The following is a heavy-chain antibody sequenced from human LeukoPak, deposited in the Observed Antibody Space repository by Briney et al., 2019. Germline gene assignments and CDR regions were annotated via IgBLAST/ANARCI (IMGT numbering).Heavy chain of an antibody. CDR2: IIPTFGTA. V-gene: IGHV1-69*06. CDR3: ARSISSWWNYYNYYMDV. CDR1: GGTFSSYG. D-gene: IGHD6-13*01. J-gene: IGHJ6*03. Sequence: SVKVSCKASGGTFSSYGINWVRQAPGQGLEWMGGIIPTFGTANYAQKFQGRVTTTADKSTSTAYMELSSLRSEDTAIYYCARSISSWWNYYNYYMDVWGKGTTVTVSS.